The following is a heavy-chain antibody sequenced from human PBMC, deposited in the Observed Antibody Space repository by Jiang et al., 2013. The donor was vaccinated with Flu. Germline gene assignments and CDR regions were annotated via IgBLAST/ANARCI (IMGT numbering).Heavy chain of an antibody. CDR2: ISSSSSYI. CDR3: ARFITNGKVQQLVSGFDY. J-gene: IGHJ4*02. Sequence: GLVKPGGSLRLSCAASGFTFSSYSMNWVRQAPGKGLEWVSSISSSSSYIYYADSVKGRFTIPRDNAKNSLYLQMNSLRAEDTAVYYCARFITNGKVQQLVSGFDYWGQGTLVTVSS. CDR1: GFTFSSYS. D-gene: IGHD6-13*01. V-gene: IGHV3-21*01.